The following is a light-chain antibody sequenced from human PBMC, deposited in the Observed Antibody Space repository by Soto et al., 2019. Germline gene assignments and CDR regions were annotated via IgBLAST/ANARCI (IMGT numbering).Light chain of an antibody. CDR2: GAS. Sequence: KIRTQSPTTRALTSVDSATLYCRASQSVSSNLAWYQQKPGQAPRLLIYGASTRATGIPARFSGSGSGTEFTLTISRLQSEDFAFYFCQQYNNWGWPFGQGTKVDIK. V-gene: IGKV3-15*01. J-gene: IGKJ1*01. CDR1: QSVSSN. CDR3: QQYNNWGWP.